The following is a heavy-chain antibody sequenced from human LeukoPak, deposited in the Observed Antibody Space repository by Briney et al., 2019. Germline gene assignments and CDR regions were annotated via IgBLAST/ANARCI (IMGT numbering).Heavy chain of an antibody. J-gene: IGHJ5*02. Sequence: ASVKVSCKTSGYTFTSYDISWVRQARGQGPEWLGWINTNNGNTHYAQSLQDRVTLTTDTSTSTAYMELRSLKSDDTAVYYCARGVSGVTPPWGQGTLVIVSS. D-gene: IGHD4-23*01. CDR1: GYTFTSYD. CDR2: INTNNGNT. CDR3: ARGVSGVTPP. V-gene: IGHV1-18*01.